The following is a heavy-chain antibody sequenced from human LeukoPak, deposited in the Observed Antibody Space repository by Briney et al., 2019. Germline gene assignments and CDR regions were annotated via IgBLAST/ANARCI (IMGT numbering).Heavy chain of an antibody. CDR2: INHSGST. J-gene: IGHJ5*02. CDR1: GGSISNYY. D-gene: IGHD2-21*02. V-gene: IGHV4-34*01. CDR3: GGDQNWFDP. Sequence: SETLSLTCTVSGGSISNYYWSWIRQPPGKGLEWIGEINHSGSTNYNPSLKSRVTISVDTSKNQFSLKLSSVTAADTAVYYCGGDQNWFDPWGQGTLVTVSS.